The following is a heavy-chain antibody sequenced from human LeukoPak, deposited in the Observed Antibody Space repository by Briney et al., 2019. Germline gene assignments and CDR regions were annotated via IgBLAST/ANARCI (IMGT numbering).Heavy chain of an antibody. Sequence: SETLSLTCTVSHGSVSDYYWNWIRQPPGRGLEWIGYIYNSGSTIYNPSLKSRVTISVDTSKNQLSLKLSSVTAADTAVYYCASSRGGYSYGGHFDYWGQGTLVTVSS. V-gene: IGHV4-59*02. CDR1: HGSVSDYY. D-gene: IGHD5-18*01. J-gene: IGHJ4*02. CDR3: ASSRGGYSYGGHFDY. CDR2: IYNSGST.